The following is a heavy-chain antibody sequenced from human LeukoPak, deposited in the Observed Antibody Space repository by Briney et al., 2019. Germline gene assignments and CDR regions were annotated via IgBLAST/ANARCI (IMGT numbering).Heavy chain of an antibody. CDR3: ARGYYDILTGYYKAHYFDY. CDR2: IKQDGSEK. V-gene: IGHV3-7*03. J-gene: IGHJ4*02. CDR1: GFTFSSYW. Sequence: GGSLRLSCAASGFTFSSYWMSWVRQAPGKGLEWVANIKQDGSEKYYVDSVKGRFTISRDNAKNSLCLQMNSLRAEDTAVYYCARGYYDILTGYYKAHYFDYWGQGTLVTVSS. D-gene: IGHD3-9*01.